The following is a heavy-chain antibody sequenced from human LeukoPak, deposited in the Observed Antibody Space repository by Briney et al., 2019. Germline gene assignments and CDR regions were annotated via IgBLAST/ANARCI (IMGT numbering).Heavy chain of an antibody. D-gene: IGHD1/OR15-1a*01. CDR3: ARDFEVGTTPALFDY. Sequence: AGGSLRLSCAASGFTFSSYAMHWVRQAPGKGLEWVAVISYDGSNKYYADSVKGRFTISRGNSKNTLYLQMNSLRAEDTAVYYCARDFEVGTTPALFDYWGQGTLVTVSS. V-gene: IGHV3-30-3*01. CDR1: GFTFSSYA. CDR2: ISYDGSNK. J-gene: IGHJ4*02.